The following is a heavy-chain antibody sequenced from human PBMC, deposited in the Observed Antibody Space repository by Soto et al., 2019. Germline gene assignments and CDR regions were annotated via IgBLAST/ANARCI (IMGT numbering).Heavy chain of an antibody. CDR3: ASPLSPPEFPYGMDV. D-gene: IGHD2-21*01. CDR2: ISSSSSYI. CDR1: GFTFSSYS. Sequence: GGSLRLSCAASGFTFSSYSMNWVRQAPGKGLEWVSSISSSSSYIYYADSVKGRFTISRDNAKNSLYLQMNSLRAEDTAVYYCASPLSPPEFPYGMDVWGQGTTVTVSS. V-gene: IGHV3-21*01. J-gene: IGHJ6*02.